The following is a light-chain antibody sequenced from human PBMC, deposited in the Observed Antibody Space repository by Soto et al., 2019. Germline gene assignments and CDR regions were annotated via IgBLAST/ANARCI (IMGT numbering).Light chain of an antibody. CDR3: SAYTVSRTYV. V-gene: IGLV2-14*03. J-gene: IGLJ1*01. CDR2: NVY. CDR1: SSDVGAYNF. Sequence: QSVLTQPASVSGSAGQSITISCTGTSSDVGAYNFVSWHQQHPGKAPKLMIYNVYDRPSGISYRFSGSKSGNTASLTISGLQGEDEADYYSSAYTVSRTYVFGTGTKVTVL.